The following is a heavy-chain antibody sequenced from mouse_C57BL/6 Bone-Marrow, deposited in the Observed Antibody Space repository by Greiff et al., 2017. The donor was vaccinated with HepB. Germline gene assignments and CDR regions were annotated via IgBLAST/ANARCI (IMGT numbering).Heavy chain of an antibody. Sequence: VQLQQSGAELVKPGASVKLSCTASGFNIKDYYMHWVKQRPEQGLEWIGWIDPENGDTEYASKFQGKATITADTSSNTAYLQLSSLTSEDTAVYYCTTLYYSNPYYFDYWGQGTTLTVSS. V-gene: IGHV14-4*01. CDR1: GFNIKDYY. D-gene: IGHD2-5*01. CDR3: TTLYYSNPYYFDY. J-gene: IGHJ2*01. CDR2: IDPENGDT.